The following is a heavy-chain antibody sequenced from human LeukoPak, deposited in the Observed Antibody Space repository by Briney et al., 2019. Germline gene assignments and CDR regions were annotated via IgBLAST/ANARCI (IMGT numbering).Heavy chain of an antibody. D-gene: IGHD2-2*01. Sequence: GGSPRLSCAASGFTFSSYGMHWVRQAPGKGLEWVAVISYDGSNKYYADSVKGRFTISRDNSKNTLYLQMNSLRAEDAAVYYCAKDRSSCSSTSCLNWFDPWGQGTLVTVSS. CDR2: ISYDGSNK. CDR1: GFTFSSYG. J-gene: IGHJ5*02. V-gene: IGHV3-30*18. CDR3: AKDRSSCSSTSCLNWFDP.